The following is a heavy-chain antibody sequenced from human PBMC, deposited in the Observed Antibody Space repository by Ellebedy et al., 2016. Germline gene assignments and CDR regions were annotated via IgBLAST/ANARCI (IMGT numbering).Heavy chain of an antibody. CDR3: ASLTIPGGSDY. J-gene: IGHJ4*02. D-gene: IGHD3-3*01. Sequence: SETLSLTXTVSGDSINSGAFYWIWVRQPAGKGLEWIGRIYTTGNAIYNPSLKSRITMSVDTSRNHFSMELNSVTAADTAVYYCASLTIPGGSDYWGQGTLVTVSS. CDR1: GDSINSGAFY. V-gene: IGHV4-61*02. CDR2: IYTTGNA.